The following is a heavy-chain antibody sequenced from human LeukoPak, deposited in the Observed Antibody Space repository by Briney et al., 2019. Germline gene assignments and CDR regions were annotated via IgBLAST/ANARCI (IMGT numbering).Heavy chain of an antibody. D-gene: IGHD2/OR15-2a*01. CDR2: IRYDGSNK. CDR3: AKGLGYCDSADCYISFDY. Sequence: GGSLRLSCAASGITFRNYGMHWVRQAPGRGLEWVAFIRYDGSNKHYADSVKGRFTISRDNSKNTVYLQMNSLRPEDTAVYYCAKGLGYCDSADCYISFDYWGQGTLVTVSS. V-gene: IGHV3-30*02. CDR1: GITFRNYG. J-gene: IGHJ4*02.